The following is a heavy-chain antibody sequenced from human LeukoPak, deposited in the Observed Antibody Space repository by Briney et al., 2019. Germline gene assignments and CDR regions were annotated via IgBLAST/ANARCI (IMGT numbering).Heavy chain of an antibody. V-gene: IGHV1-3*01. Sequence: ASVKVSCKASGYTFTSYAMNWVRQAPGQGLEWMGWINAGNGNTKYSQTFQDRVTVTRDKSASTAYMELSSLRSEDTAVYYCARGIWSSHKADYYLDQWGQGTLVAVSS. D-gene: IGHD3-3*01. J-gene: IGHJ4*02. CDR3: ARGIWSSHKADYYLDQ. CDR1: GYTFTSYA. CDR2: INAGNGNT.